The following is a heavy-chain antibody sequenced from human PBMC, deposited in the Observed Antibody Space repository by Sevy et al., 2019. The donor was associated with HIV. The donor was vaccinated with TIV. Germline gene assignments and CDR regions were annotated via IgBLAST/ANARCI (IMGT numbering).Heavy chain of an antibody. CDR2: INWNGGST. V-gene: IGHV3-20*04. J-gene: IGHJ6*02. D-gene: IGHD5-18*01. Sequence: GGSLRLSCAASGFTFDDYGMSWVRQAPGKGLEWVSGINWNGGSTGYGDPLKSRFRISRDNAKNSLYLKVNSMRAEDTALYYCGRHGYGYGYHALLDYYYGMDVWGQGTTVTVSS. CDR3: GRHGYGYGYHALLDYYYGMDV. CDR1: GFTFDDYG.